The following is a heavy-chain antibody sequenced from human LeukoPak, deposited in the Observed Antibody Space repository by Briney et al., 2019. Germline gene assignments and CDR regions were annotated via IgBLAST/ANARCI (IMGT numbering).Heavy chain of an antibody. D-gene: IGHD5-24*01. CDR3: ARHRSKWLQSSFDY. V-gene: IGHV4-39*01. CDR1: GGSISSSSYD. CDR2: IYYCAGT. J-gene: IGHJ4*02. Sequence: SETLSLTCTVSGGSISSSSYDCGWSRQPPGKWLGWVGSIYYCAGTYYNPSLKSRVTRSVHTSKNRLSLKLSSVTAADTAVYYCARHRSKWLQSSFDYWGQGTLVTVSS.